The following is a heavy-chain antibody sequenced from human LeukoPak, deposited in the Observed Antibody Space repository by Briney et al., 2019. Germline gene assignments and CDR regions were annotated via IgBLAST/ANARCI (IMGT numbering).Heavy chain of an antibody. D-gene: IGHD6-13*01. Sequence: PSQTLSLTCTVSGDSISSGSYYWSWIRQPAGKGLEWIGRIYATGSANYNPSLKCRVTISVDTSKNQFSLKLSSVTAADTAVYCCARVSSSWFGGWFDPWGQGTLVTVSS. CDR2: IYATGSA. J-gene: IGHJ5*02. CDR3: ARVSSSWFGGWFDP. CDR1: GDSISSGSYY. V-gene: IGHV4-61*02.